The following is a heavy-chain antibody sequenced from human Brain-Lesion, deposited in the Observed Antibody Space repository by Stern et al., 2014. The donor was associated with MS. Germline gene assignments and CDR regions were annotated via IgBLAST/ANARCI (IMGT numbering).Heavy chain of an antibody. V-gene: IGHV1-24*01. CDR2: FDPEDGET. D-gene: IGHD1-26*01. CDR1: GYTLTELS. Sequence: VQLVESGAEVKKPGASVKVSCKVSGYTLTELSMHWVRQAPRKGLAGMGGFDPEDGETIYAQKFQGRVTMTEDTSTDTAYMELSSLRSEDTAVYYCATLSPGAGGNYYRHFDYWGQGTLVTVSS. CDR3: ATLSPGAGGNYYRHFDY. J-gene: IGHJ4*02.